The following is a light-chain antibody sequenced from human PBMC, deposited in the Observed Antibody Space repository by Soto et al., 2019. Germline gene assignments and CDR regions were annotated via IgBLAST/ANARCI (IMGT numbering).Light chain of an antibody. CDR3: QQYDSLPVA. Sequence: DIQMTQSPSSLSASXXDRVXIXCQASQDIGNSLNWYQQKPGKAPRLLIYDAFNLEVGVSARFSGRGSGTDFTLTIISLQPEDFATYYCQQYDSLPVAFGPGTKV. CDR1: QDIGNS. J-gene: IGKJ3*01. CDR2: DAF. V-gene: IGKV1-33*01.